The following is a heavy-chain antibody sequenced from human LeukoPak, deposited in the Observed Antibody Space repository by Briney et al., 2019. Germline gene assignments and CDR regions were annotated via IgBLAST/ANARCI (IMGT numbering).Heavy chain of an antibody. CDR2: ISDSGSST. J-gene: IGHJ6*02. V-gene: IGHV3-23*01. CDR3: AKDRPLFTEYYYYYYGLDV. D-gene: IGHD1-14*01. CDR1: GFTFSIYA. Sequence: PGGSLRLSCAASGFTFSIYAMSWVRQAPGKGLEWVSVISDSGSSTYYADSVKGRFTISRDNSKNTLYLQTNSLRTEDTAVYYCAKDRPLFTEYYYYYYGLDVWGQGTTVTVSS.